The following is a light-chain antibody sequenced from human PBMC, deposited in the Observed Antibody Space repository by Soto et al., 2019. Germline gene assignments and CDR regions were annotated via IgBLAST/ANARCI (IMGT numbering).Light chain of an antibody. Sequence: DIQMTQSPSSLSASVGDRVTITCRASQSISAYLNWYQQKPGKAPKLLISAASTLESGVTSRFSGSGSGTDFTLTISSLQPEDFATYYCQQSYSTLTFGGGTKVDIK. J-gene: IGKJ4*01. CDR2: AAS. V-gene: IGKV1-39*01. CDR1: QSISAY. CDR3: QQSYSTLT.